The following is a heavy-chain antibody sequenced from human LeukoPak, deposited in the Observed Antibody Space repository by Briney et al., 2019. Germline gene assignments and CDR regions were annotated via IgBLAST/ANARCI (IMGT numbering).Heavy chain of an antibody. CDR2: IYYSGST. J-gene: IGHJ4*02. Sequence: PSETLSLTCTVSGGSISNYYWSWIRQPPGKGLEWIGYIYYSGSTNYNPCLKSRVTISLDTSKNQFSLKLDSVTAADTAVYYCARGFRVVGATPDYWGQGTLVTVSS. CDR3: ARGFRVVGATPDY. V-gene: IGHV4-59*01. CDR1: GGSISNYY. D-gene: IGHD1-26*01.